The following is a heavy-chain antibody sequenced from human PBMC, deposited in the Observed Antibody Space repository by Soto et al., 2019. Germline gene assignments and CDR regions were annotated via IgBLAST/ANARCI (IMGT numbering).Heavy chain of an antibody. CDR3: ARDLGQHLFDY. CDR1: GYTFTSYG. Sequence: QVQLVQSGAEVKKPGASVKVSCKASGYTFTSYGISWVRQAPGQGLEWMGWISAYNGNKKYAQKLQVRVTMTTDTSTITSYMELMSLRSDDTAVYYWARDLGQHLFDYWGQGTLVTVSS. J-gene: IGHJ4*02. D-gene: IGHD6-13*01. V-gene: IGHV1-18*01. CDR2: ISAYNGNK.